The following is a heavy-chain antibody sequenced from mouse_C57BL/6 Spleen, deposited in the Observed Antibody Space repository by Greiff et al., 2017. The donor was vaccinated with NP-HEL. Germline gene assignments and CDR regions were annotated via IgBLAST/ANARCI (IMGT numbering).Heavy chain of an antibody. V-gene: IGHV5-15*01. Sequence: DVQLVESGGGLVQPGGSLKLSCAASGFTFSDYGMAWVRQAPRKGPEWVAFISNLAYSIYYADTVKGRFTISRENAKNTLDLEMSSLRSEDTAMYYCARQGGSYAMDYWGQGTSVTVSS. CDR3: ARQGGSYAMDY. CDR1: GFTFSDYG. J-gene: IGHJ4*01. CDR2: ISNLAYSI.